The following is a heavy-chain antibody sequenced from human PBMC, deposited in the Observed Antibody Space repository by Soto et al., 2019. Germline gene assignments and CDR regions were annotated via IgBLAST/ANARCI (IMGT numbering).Heavy chain of an antibody. J-gene: IGHJ4*02. CDR3: ARDRYYYDSSGYYYPFDY. Sequence: EVQLVESGGGLVKPGGSLRLSCAASGFTFSSYSMNWVRQAPGKGLEWVSSISSSSSYIYYADSVKGRFTISRDNAKNSLYLQMNSLRAEDTAVYYCARDRYYYDSSGYYYPFDYWGQGTLVTVSS. CDR2: ISSSSSYI. CDR1: GFTFSSYS. V-gene: IGHV3-21*01. D-gene: IGHD3-22*01.